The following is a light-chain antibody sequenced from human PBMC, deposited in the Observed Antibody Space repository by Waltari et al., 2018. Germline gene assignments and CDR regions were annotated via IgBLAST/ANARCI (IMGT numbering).Light chain of an antibody. CDR2: AAS. CDR3: QQSYSTPPRT. CDR1: QSISHN. Sequence: DIQMTQSPPSLSASVGDRVPITCRASQSISHNLNWYQQKAGKAPKLLIYAASSLQSGVPSRFSGSGSGTDFTLTILSLQPDDFATYYCQQSYSTPPRTFGQGTKVENK. V-gene: IGKV1-39*01. J-gene: IGKJ1*01.